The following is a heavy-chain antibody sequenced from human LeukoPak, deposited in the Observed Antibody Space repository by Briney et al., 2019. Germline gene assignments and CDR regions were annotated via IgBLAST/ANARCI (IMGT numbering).Heavy chain of an antibody. V-gene: IGHV4-39*01. Sequence: SETLSLTCTVSGGSISSSSYYWGWIRQPPGKGLEWIGSIYYSGSTYYNPTLKSRVTISVDTSKNKVSLKLSSVTAADTAVYYCAGHLSWQLQPFEYWGQGTLVTVSS. CDR1: GGSISSSSYY. J-gene: IGHJ4*02. CDR3: AGHLSWQLQPFEY. CDR2: IYYSGST. D-gene: IGHD1-1*01.